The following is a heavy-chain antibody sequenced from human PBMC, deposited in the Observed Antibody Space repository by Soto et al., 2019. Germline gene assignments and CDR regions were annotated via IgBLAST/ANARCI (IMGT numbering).Heavy chain of an antibody. Sequence: GGSLRLSCAASGFTFSSYSMNWVRQAPGKGLEWVSSISSSSSYIYYAGSVKGRFTISRDNAKNSLYLQMNSLRAEDTAVYYCARDLSPIVVVVAASYGMDVWGQGTTVTVSS. J-gene: IGHJ6*02. CDR2: ISSSSSYI. CDR3: ARDLSPIVVVVAASYGMDV. D-gene: IGHD2-15*01. CDR1: GFTFSSYS. V-gene: IGHV3-21*01.